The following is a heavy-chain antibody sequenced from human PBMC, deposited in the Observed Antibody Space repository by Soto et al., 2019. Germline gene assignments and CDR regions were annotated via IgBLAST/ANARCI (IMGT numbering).Heavy chain of an antibody. CDR3: AHSLGGPWYFDL. J-gene: IGHJ2*01. Sequence: FVLTRERTRVALGMTCNFSGFCLSKSGVGVGWIRQPPGKALEWLALIYWDDDKRYSPSLKSRLTITKDTSKNQVVLTMTNMDPVDTATYYCAHSLGGPWYFDLWGRGTLVTVSS. V-gene: IGHV2-5*02. CDR2: IYWDDDK. D-gene: IGHD6-13*01. CDR1: GFCLSKSGVG.